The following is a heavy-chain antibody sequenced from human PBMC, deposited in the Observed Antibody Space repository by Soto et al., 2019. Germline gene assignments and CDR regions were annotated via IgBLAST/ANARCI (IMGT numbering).Heavy chain of an antibody. CDR3: ARDDCSGGSCYSGGWFDP. CDR2: IIPIFGTA. D-gene: IGHD2-15*01. V-gene: IGHV1-69*01. Sequence: QVQLVQSGAEVKKPGSSVKVSCKASGGTFSSYAISWVRQAPGQGLEWMGGIIPIFGTANYAQKFQGRVTITADESTRTAYMELSSLRSEATAVYYCARDDCSGGSCYSGGWFDPWGQGTLVTVSS. J-gene: IGHJ5*02. CDR1: GGTFSSYA.